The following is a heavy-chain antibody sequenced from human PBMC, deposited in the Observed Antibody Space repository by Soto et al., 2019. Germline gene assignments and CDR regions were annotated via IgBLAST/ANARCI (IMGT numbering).Heavy chain of an antibody. CDR1: GFTFDDYA. V-gene: IGHV3-9*01. Sequence: GGSLRLSCAASGFTFDDYAMHWVRQAPGKGLEWVSGISWNSGSIGYADSVKGRFTISRDNAKNSLYLQMNSLRAEDTALYYCAKDRENYDILTGYYKHAFDIWGQGTMVTVSS. CDR2: ISWNSGSI. CDR3: AKDRENYDILTGYYKHAFDI. J-gene: IGHJ3*02. D-gene: IGHD3-9*01.